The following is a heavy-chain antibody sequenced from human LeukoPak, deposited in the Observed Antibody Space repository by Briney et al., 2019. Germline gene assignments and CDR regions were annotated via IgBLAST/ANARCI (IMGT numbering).Heavy chain of an antibody. CDR1: GYTFTGYY. CDR2: INPNSGGT. Sequence: ASVKVSCKASGYTFTGYYMHWVRQAPGQGLEWMGWINPNSGGTNYAQKFQGRVTMTRDTSISTAYMGLSRLISDDTAVYYCATLWFGQNWFDPWGQGTLVTVSS. D-gene: IGHD3-10*01. V-gene: IGHV1-2*02. J-gene: IGHJ5*02. CDR3: ATLWFGQNWFDP.